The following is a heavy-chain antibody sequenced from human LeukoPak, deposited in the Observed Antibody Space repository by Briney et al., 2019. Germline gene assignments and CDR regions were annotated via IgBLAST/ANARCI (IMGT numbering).Heavy chain of an antibody. CDR2: IYGSGVSI. CDR1: GFTFKSYV. D-gene: IGHD1-26*01. J-gene: IGHJ4*02. V-gene: IGHV3-23*01. Sequence: GGSLRLSCVASGFTFKSYVMNWVRQAPGKGLEWLATIYGSGVSISYADSVKGRFTISSDNSNNTLYLQMNSLRVEDTAIYYCAKDLGWELPAEAYWGQGILVTVSS. CDR3: AKDLGWELPAEAY.